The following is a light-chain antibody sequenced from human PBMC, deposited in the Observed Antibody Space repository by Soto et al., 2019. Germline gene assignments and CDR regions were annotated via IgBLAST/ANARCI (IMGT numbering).Light chain of an antibody. J-gene: IGLJ2*01. CDR3: ETWDSKTGV. CDR2: LEGSGSY. Sequence: QSVLTQSSSASASLGSSVKLTCTLSSGHSSYIIAWHQQQPGKAPRYLMKLEGSGSYNKGSGVPDRFSGSSSGADRYLSISNLQSEDEADYYCETWDSKTGVFGGGTQLTVL. CDR1: SGHSSYI. V-gene: IGLV4-60*03.